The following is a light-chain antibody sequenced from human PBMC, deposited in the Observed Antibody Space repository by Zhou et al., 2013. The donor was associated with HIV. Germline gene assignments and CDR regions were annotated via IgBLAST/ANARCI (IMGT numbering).Light chain of an antibody. V-gene: IGKV3-20*01. J-gene: IGKJ4*01. Sequence: EIVLTQSPATLSVSPGETATLSCRASQSVSSSLAWYQQKPGQAPRLLIYGASSRATAIPDRFSGSGSGTDFTLTISRLEPEDFAVFYCQQYGHSPLTFGGGTKVEIK. CDR3: QQYGHSPLT. CDR2: GAS. CDR1: QSVSSS.